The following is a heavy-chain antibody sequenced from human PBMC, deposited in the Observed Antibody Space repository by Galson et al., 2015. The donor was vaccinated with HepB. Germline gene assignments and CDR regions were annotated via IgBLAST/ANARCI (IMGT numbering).Heavy chain of an antibody. J-gene: IGHJ3*02. CDR1: GYTFTSFY. V-gene: IGHV1-46*01. Sequence: SVKVSCKASGYTFTSFYMHWVRQAPGQGLGWMGIINPSGGSTSYAQKFQGRVTMTRDTSTSTVYMELSSLRSEDTAVYYCARAFGSGIFGVVIDAFDIWGQGTMVTVSS. CDR2: INPSGGST. D-gene: IGHD3-3*01. CDR3: ARAFGSGIFGVVIDAFDI.